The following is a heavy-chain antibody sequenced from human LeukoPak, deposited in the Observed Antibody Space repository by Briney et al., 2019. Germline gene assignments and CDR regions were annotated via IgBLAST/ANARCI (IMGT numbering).Heavy chain of an antibody. CDR2: INSDGSST. CDR3: ARGALKWELPPMRARKSYYFDY. D-gene: IGHD1-26*01. CDR1: GFTFSSYW. J-gene: IGHJ4*02. V-gene: IGHV3-74*01. Sequence: GGSLRLSCAASGFTFSSYWMHWVRQAPGKGLVWVSRINSDGSSTRYADSVKGRFSISRDNAKNTLYLQMNSLRAEDTAVYYCARGALKWELPPMRARKSYYFDYWGQGTLVTVSS.